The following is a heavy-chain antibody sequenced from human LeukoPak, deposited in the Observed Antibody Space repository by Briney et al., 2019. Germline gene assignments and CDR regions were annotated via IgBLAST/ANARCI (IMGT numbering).Heavy chain of an antibody. CDR3: ARGGYYYDSSGYLDAFDI. Sequence: GGSLRLSCAASGFTFSSHDMHWVRQATGKGLEWVSAIGTAGDTYYPGSVKGRFTISRENAKNSLYLQMNSLRAGDTAVYYCARGGYYYDSSGYLDAFDIWGQGTMVTVSS. D-gene: IGHD3-22*01. V-gene: IGHV3-13*01. CDR2: IGTAGDT. CDR1: GFTFSSHD. J-gene: IGHJ3*02.